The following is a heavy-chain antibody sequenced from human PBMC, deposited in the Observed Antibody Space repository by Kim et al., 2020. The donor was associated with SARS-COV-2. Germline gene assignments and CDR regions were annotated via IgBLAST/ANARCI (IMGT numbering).Heavy chain of an antibody. Sequence: ASVKVSCKASGYTFSNYAVHWVRQAPGQSLEWMGWISADNGYIECSQKFQGRVTFTRDTSTSTAYMELSSLSSEDTAMYYCARPVFTYGPCNTGVALTYWGQGTLVAVSS. CDR3: ARPVFTYGPCNTGVALTY. CDR2: ISADNGYI. D-gene: IGHD3-10*01. V-gene: IGHV1-3*01. CDR1: GYTFSNYA. J-gene: IGHJ4*02.